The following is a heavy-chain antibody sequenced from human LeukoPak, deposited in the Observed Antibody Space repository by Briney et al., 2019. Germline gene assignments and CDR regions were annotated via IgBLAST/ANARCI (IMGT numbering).Heavy chain of an antibody. CDR3: ATTTIRLGF. CDR2: IYYSGTT. D-gene: IGHD1-26*01. Sequence: SETLSLTCTVSGGSISNYYWSWIRQPAGKGLEWIGSIYYSGTTYYNPSLKSRVTISVDTSKNQFSLRLSSVTAADTAVYYCATTTIRLGFWGQGTLVTVSS. V-gene: IGHV4-4*07. CDR1: GGSISNYY. J-gene: IGHJ4*02.